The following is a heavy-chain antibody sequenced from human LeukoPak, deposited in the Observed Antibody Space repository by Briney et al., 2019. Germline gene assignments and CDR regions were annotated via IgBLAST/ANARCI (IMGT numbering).Heavy chain of an antibody. Sequence: GWSLRLSCAASGFTFSNYVMSWVRQAPGNVLEWVSSISGSGGSTYYADSVKGRFTISRDNSKNTLYLQINSLRAEDTAVYYCAALSGVGVKIGFDHWGQGALVVVSS. CDR1: GFTFSNYV. V-gene: IGHV3-23*01. CDR2: ISGSGGST. CDR3: AALSGVGVKIGFDH. D-gene: IGHD1-26*01. J-gene: IGHJ4*02.